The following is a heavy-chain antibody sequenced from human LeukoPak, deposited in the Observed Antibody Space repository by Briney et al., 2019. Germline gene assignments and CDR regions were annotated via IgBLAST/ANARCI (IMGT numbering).Heavy chain of an antibody. J-gene: IGHJ3*02. CDR1: GFTFSCYS. Sequence: FLRLSCAASGFTFSCYSMNLVRKAPGKRLEWVSSISSSSSYIYYADSVKGRFTISRDNAKNSLYLQMNSLRAEDTAVYYCARDRSAATPDAFDIWGQGTMVTVSS. CDR3: ARDRSAATPDAFDI. CDR2: ISSSSSYI. D-gene: IGHD2-15*01. V-gene: IGHV3-21*01.